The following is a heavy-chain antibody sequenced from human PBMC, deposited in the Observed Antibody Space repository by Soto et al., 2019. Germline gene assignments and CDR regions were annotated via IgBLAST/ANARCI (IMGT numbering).Heavy chain of an antibody. D-gene: IGHD3-10*01. CDR2: INHSGST. Sequence: SETLSLTCAVYGGSFSGYYWSWIRQPPGKGLEWIGEINHSGSTNYNPSLKSRVTISVDTSKNQFSLKLSSVTAADTAVYYCARTKGLFGSRSFFDYWGQGTLVTVSS. J-gene: IGHJ4*02. CDR1: GGSFSGYY. CDR3: ARTKGLFGSRSFFDY. V-gene: IGHV4-34*01.